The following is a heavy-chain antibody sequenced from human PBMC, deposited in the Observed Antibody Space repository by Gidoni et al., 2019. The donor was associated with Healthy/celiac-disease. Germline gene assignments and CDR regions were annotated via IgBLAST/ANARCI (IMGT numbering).Heavy chain of an antibody. V-gene: IGHV4-39*01. CDR2: IYYSGST. D-gene: IGHD3-22*01. Sequence: QLQLQESGPGLVKPSETLSLTCTVSGGSISSSSYYWGWIRQPPGKGLEWIGSIYYSGSTYYNPSLKSRVTISVDTSKNQFSLKLSSVTAADTAVYYCARLGIVVVITPYFDYWGQGTLVTVSS. CDR3: ARLGIVVVITPYFDY. J-gene: IGHJ4*02. CDR1: GGSISSSSYY.